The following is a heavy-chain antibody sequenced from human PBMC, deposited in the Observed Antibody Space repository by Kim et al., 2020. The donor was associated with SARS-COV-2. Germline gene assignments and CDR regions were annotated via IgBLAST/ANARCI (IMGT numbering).Heavy chain of an antibody. CDR1: GFTFNSFA. Sequence: GGSLRLSCAASGFTFNSFAMNWVRQVPGQGLEWISSISAADDSTYFANSVKGRFTISRDNSQKRLYLQMNSLRIDDTAVYYCAKGREGLRGGSGMDVWGQGTTVTVS. V-gene: IGHV3-23*01. CDR3: AKGREGLRGGSGMDV. D-gene: IGHD3-16*01. CDR2: ISAADDST. J-gene: IGHJ6*02.